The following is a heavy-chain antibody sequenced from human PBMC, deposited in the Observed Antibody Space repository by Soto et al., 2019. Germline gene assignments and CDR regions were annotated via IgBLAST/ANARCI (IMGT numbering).Heavy chain of an antibody. CDR3: ASEWGSEEGYFDY. CDR1: GGSISSSSYY. CDR2: IYYSGST. V-gene: IGHV4-39*02. J-gene: IGHJ4*02. Sequence: SETLSLTCTVSGGSISSSSYYWGWIRQPPGKGLEWIGSIYYSGSTYYNPSLKSRVTISVDTSKNHFSLKLSSVTAADTAVYYCASEWGSEEGYFDYWGQGTLVTVSS. D-gene: IGHD7-27*01.